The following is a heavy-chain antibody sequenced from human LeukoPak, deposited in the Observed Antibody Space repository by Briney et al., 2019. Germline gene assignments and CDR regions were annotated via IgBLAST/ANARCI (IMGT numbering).Heavy chain of an antibody. D-gene: IGHD5-18*01. Sequence: GGSLRLSCAASGFTVSSNYMSWVGQAPGKGLEWVSVIYSGGSTYYADSVKGRFTISRDNSKNTLYLQMNSLRAEDTAVYYCARDSYSGYSYGYWYVGLWGRGTPVTVSS. CDR3: ARDSYSGYSYGYWYVGL. CDR1: GFTVSSNY. V-gene: IGHV3-53*01. J-gene: IGHJ2*01. CDR2: IYSGGST.